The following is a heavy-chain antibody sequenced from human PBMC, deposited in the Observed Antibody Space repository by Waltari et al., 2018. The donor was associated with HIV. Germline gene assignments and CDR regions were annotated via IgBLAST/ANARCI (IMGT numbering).Heavy chain of an antibody. J-gene: IGHJ4*02. Sequence: QVQLVEHGGGVGQPGWSLRLSRADSALPFISYAMHRVRLAPAKGLEGVEVISYDGRNKYYADSVKGRFTISRDNSKNTLYLQMNSLRAEDTAVYYCARADIPSYSSVGYWGQGTLVTVSS. V-gene: IGHV3-30*01. D-gene: IGHD5-18*01. CDR1: ALPFISYA. CDR3: ARADIPSYSSVGY. CDR2: ISYDGRNK.